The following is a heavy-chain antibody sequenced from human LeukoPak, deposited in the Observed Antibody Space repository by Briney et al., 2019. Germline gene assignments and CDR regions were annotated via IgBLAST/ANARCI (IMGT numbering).Heavy chain of an antibody. V-gene: IGHV3-21*01. D-gene: IGHD2-15*01. Sequence: GGSLRLSCAASGFTFSSYSMNWVRQAPGKGLEWVSSISSSGSHIYYADSVKGRITISRDNAKNTLYLQMNSLRVEDTAIYYCARGGSCSGGNCKYTRKEIDYWGQGTLVTVSS. CDR3: ARGGSCSGGNCKYTRKEIDY. CDR1: GFTFSSYS. J-gene: IGHJ4*02. CDR2: ISSSGSHI.